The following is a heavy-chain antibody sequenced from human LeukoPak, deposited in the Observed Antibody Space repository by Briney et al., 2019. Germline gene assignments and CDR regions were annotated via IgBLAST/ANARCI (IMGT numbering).Heavy chain of an antibody. J-gene: IGHJ5*02. CDR2: IYHSGST. D-gene: IGHD1-26*01. CDR3: ARRGARGHWFDP. V-gene: IGHV4-30-2*01. CDR1: GGSISSGGYS. Sequence: SQTLSPTCAVSGGSISSGGYSWSWIRQPPGKGLEWIGYIYHSGSTYYNPSLKSRVTISVDTAKNQFSLKLSSVTAADTAVYYCARRGARGHWFDPWGQGTLVTVSS.